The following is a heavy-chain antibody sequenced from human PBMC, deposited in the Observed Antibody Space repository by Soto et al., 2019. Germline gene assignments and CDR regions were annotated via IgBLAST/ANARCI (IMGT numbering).Heavy chain of an antibody. Sequence: PSLTCTVSGGSISSGDYYWGWIRQPPGKGLEWIGYIFYSGSTYYNPSLKSRITISVDTSKNQFSLKLSSVTAADTAVYYCARLRPSLIDYWGQGTLVTVSS. CDR3: ARLRPSLIDY. V-gene: IGHV4-30-4*01. D-gene: IGHD4-17*01. CDR2: IFYSGST. J-gene: IGHJ4*02. CDR1: GGSISSGDYY.